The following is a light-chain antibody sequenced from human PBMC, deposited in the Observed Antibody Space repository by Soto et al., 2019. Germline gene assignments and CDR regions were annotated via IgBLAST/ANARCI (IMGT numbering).Light chain of an antibody. J-gene: IGKJ2*01. Sequence: DIQMTQSPSTLSASVGDRVTITCRASRRVSRWLAWYQQKPGKAPKLLIYDASSLESGVSSRFSGSGSGTDFTLTISSLQPDDFATYYCQQYNSYSHTFGQGTKLEIK. CDR3: QQYNSYSHT. CDR2: DAS. V-gene: IGKV1-5*01. CDR1: RRVSRW.